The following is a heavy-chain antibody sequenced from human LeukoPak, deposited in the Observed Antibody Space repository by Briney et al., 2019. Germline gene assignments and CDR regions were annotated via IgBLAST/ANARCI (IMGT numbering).Heavy chain of an antibody. D-gene: IGHD3-3*01. CDR3: ARQGITIFGPFDP. J-gene: IGHJ5*02. CDR2: IYYSGST. V-gene: IGHV4-39*01. Sequence: PSETLSLTCTVSGRSISSSSYYWGWIRQPPGKGLEWIGSIYYSGSTYYNPSLKSRVTISVDTSKNQFSLKLSSVTAADTAVYYCARQGITIFGPFDPWGQGTLVTVSS. CDR1: GRSISSSSYY.